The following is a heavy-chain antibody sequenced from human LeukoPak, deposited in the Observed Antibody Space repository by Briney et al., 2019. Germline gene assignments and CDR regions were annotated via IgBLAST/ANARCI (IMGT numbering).Heavy chain of an antibody. J-gene: IGHJ5*02. CDR2: IYYSGST. D-gene: IGHD3-22*01. V-gene: IGHV4-39*07. CDR1: GGSISSSSYY. Sequence: PSETLSLTCTVSGGSISSSSYYWGWIRQPPGKGLEWIGSIYYSGSTYYNPSLKSRVTISVDTSKNQFSLKLSSVTAADTAVYYCARVHTLKYYYDSSGSNHRWFDPWGQGTLVTVSS. CDR3: ARVHTLKYYYDSSGSNHRWFDP.